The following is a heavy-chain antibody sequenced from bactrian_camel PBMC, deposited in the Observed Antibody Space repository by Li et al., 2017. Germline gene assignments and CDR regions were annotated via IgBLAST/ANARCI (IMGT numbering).Heavy chain of an antibody. D-gene: IGHD6*01. J-gene: IGHJ4*01. CDR2: TSIGGGTT. V-gene: IGHV3S63*01. Sequence: LVESGGGAVQAGDSLKLSCTVSGFTFDRFDMAWFRQAPGKKREGVASTSIGGGTTYYADSVKGRFTVSRDNAKNTVYLQMYRLKPEDTAMYYCAADSSLLACSSWRRADRRHELGSWGQGTQVTVS. CDR3: AADSSLLACSSWRRADRRHELGS. CDR1: GFTFDRFD.